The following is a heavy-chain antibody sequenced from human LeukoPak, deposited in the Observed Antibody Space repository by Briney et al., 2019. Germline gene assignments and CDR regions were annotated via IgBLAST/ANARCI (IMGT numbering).Heavy chain of an antibody. J-gene: IGHJ4*02. D-gene: IGHD4-11*01. CDR1: GFTFSSYA. CDR2: ISYDGSNK. V-gene: IGHV3-30*04. CDR3: AVTTKRAIFDY. Sequence: GGSLRLSCAASGFTFSSYAMHWVRQAPGKGLEWVAVISYDGSNKYYADSVKGRFTISRDNSKNTLYPQMNSLRAEDTAVYYCAVTTKRAIFDYWGQGTLVTVSS.